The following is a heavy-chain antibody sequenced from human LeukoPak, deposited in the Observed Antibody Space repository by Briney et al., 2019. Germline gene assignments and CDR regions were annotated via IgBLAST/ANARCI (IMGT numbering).Heavy chain of an antibody. CDR2: IKRDGSEK. D-gene: IGHD6-13*01. V-gene: IGHV3-7*01. J-gene: IGHJ4*02. CDR3: ARPPNIAAAGQD. CDR1: GFTFSIFW. Sequence: GSLRLSCAASGFTFSIFWMSWVRQAPGKGLEWVANIKRDGSEKYYMDSVKGRFTISRDNAKNSLYLQMNSLRAEDTAVYYCARPPNIAAAGQDWGQGTLVTDPS.